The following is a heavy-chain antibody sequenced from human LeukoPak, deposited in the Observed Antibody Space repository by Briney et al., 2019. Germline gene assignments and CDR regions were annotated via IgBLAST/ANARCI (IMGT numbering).Heavy chain of an antibody. J-gene: IGHJ4*02. D-gene: IGHD3-16*01. CDR1: GFTFTSSA. CDR2: IVVGSGNT. Sequence: GASVKVSCKASGFTFTSSAMQWARQARGQRLEWIGWIVVGSGNTNYAQKFQEKVTITRDMSTSTAYMELSSLRSEDTAVYYCAAAKHTAYTTPDYWGQGTLVTVSS. CDR3: AAAKHTAYTTPDY. V-gene: IGHV1-58*02.